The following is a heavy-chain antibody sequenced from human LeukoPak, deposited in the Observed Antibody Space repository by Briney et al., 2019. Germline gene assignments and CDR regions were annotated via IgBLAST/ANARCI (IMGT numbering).Heavy chain of an antibody. CDR2: INPDGGIT. V-gene: IGHV3-74*01. J-gene: IGHJ4*02. CDR1: GFTFNNYW. D-gene: IGHD5-12*01. CDR3: ATGRSGYAY. Sequence: GSLRLSCAASGFTFNNYWMHWVRQVPGKGLVWVSRINPDGGITSYADSVRGRFTISRDNAKNTMSLQMNSLRAEDTAVYYCATGRSGYAYWGQGTMVTVSS.